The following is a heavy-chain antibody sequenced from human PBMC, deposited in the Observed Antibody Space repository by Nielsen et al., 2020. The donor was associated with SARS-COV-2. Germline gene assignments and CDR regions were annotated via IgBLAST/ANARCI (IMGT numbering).Heavy chain of an antibody. V-gene: IGHV4-31*02. J-gene: IGHJ6*02. Sequence: YWIGWVRQMPGKGLEWIGYIYYSGSTYYNPSLKSRVTISVDTSKNQFSLKLSSVTAADTAVYYCARTHPNYYDSSGYYPNYGMDVWGQGTTVTVSS. CDR1: Y. D-gene: IGHD3-22*01. CDR3: ARTHPNYYDSSGYYPNYGMDV. CDR2: IYYSGST.